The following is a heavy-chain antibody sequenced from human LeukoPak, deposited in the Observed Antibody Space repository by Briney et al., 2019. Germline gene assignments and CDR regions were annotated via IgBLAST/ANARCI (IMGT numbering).Heavy chain of an antibody. CDR1: GYSISSASY. V-gene: IGHV4-38-2*02. D-gene: IGHD3-10*01. J-gene: IGHJ4*02. CDR3: ARRYYGSGEFDY. Sequence: SETLSLTCIVSGYSISSASYWGWIRQSPGKGLEWIGSIYYSGSTYYNPSLKSRVTISVDTSKNQFSLKLSSVIAADTAVYYCARRYYGSGEFDYWGQGTLVTVSS. CDR2: IYYSGST.